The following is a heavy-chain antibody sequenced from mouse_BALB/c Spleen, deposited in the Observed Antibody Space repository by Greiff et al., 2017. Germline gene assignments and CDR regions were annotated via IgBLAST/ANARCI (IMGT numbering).Heavy chain of an antibody. D-gene: IGHD2-3*01. Sequence: EVQLHQSGAELVKPGASVKLSCTASGFNIKDTYMHWVKQRPEQGLEWIGRIDPANGNTKYDPKFQGKATITADTSSNTAYLQLSSLTSEDTAVYYCARGDGYSPFDYWGQGTTLTVSS. CDR1: GFNIKDTY. CDR3: ARGDGYSPFDY. V-gene: IGHV14-3*02. J-gene: IGHJ2*01. CDR2: IDPANGNT.